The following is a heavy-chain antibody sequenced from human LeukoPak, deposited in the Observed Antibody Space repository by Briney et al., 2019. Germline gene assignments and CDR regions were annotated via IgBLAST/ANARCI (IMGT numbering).Heavy chain of an antibody. CDR1: GFTFSSYW. CDR3: ASFWAYSSGYYLDY. CDR2: IKQDGSEK. J-gene: IGHJ4*02. Sequence: PGGSLRLSCAASGFTFSSYWMSWVRQAPGKGLEWVANIKQDGSEKYYVDSVKGRFTISRDNAKNSLYLQMNSLRAEDTAVYYCASFWAYSSGYYLDYWGQGTLVTVSS. D-gene: IGHD3-22*01. V-gene: IGHV3-7*01.